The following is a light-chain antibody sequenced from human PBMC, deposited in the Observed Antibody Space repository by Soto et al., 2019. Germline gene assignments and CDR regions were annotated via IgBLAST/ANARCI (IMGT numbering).Light chain of an antibody. V-gene: IGKV1-33*01. CDR2: DAS. J-gene: IGKJ2*01. CDR1: QDISNY. Sequence: DIQMTQSPSSLSASVGDRVTITCQASQDISNYLNWYQQKPGKAPKLLIYDASNLETGVPSRFSGSGSWTDFTFTISSRQPEDIATYYCQQYDNLPRYTFGQGTKLEIK. CDR3: QQYDNLPRYT.